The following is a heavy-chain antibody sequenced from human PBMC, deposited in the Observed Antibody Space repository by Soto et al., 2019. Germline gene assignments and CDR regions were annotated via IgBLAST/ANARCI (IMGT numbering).Heavy chain of an antibody. CDR1: GYSFTSYW. J-gene: IGHJ4*02. CDR2: IYPGDSDT. V-gene: IGHV5-51*01. Sequence: GESLKISCKGSGYSFTSYWIGWVRQMPGKGLEWMGIIYPGDSDTRYSPSFQGQVTISADKSISTAYLQWSSLKASDTAMYYCARQRPAGNPASSSGWYELGYWGQRTLVIVSS. D-gene: IGHD6-19*01. CDR3: ARQRPAGNPASSSGWYELGY.